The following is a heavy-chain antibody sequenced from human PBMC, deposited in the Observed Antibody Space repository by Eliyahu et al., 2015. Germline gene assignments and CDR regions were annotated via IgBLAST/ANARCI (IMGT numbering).Heavy chain of an antibody. CDR2: ISWNSGSI. CDR3: ARRYDSSGYYDY. Sequence: EVQLVESGGGLVQPGRSLRLSCAAXGFTFDDYAMHWVRQAPGKGLEWVSGISWNSGSIGYADSVKGRFTISRDNAKNSLYLQMNSLRAEDTALYYCARRYDSSGYYDYWGQGTLVTVSS. D-gene: IGHD3-22*01. CDR1: GFTFDDYA. V-gene: IGHV3-9*01. J-gene: IGHJ4*02.